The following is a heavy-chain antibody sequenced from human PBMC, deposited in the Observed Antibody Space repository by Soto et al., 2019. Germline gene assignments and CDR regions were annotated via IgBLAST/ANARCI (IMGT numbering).Heavy chain of an antibody. D-gene: IGHD4-4*01. CDR2: IYPGYSDT. V-gene: IGHV5-51*01. Sequence: GESLKISWQASGYTFCSYWIAWVRQMRGKGRQWVAIIYPGYSDTRYSPALQGQVTISSARSTPTPYLQWSNLKASHTGTYYSATLRVPLPVTKMSSLHIWGRGTLVTFSS. CDR3: ATLRVPLPVTKMSSLHI. J-gene: IGHJ4*01. CDR1: GYTFCSYW.